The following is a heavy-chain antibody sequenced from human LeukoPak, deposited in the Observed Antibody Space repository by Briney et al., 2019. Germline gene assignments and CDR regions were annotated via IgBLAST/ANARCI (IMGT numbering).Heavy chain of an antibody. CDR3: ARDSCSGGSCYLDY. J-gene: IGHJ4*02. Sequence: GGSLRLSCAASGFSLSNAYINWVRQAPGEGLEWVSYISSSSSTIYYADSVKGRFTISRDNAKNSLYLQMNSLRAEDTAVYYCARDSCSGGSCYLDYWGQGTLVTVSS. D-gene: IGHD2-15*01. CDR1: GFSLSNAY. V-gene: IGHV3-48*01. CDR2: ISSSSSTI.